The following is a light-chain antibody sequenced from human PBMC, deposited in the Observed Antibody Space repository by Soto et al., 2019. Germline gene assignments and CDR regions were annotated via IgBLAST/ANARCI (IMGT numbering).Light chain of an antibody. Sequence: QSVLTQPASVSGSPGQSITISCTGTSSDVGGYNYVSWYQQHPGKAPKLMIYDVSTRPSGVSNRFSGSKSGNTASLTISGLQAEDEADYYCSSYTGSSTYVVFGGGTKLTVL. CDR1: SSDVGGYNY. V-gene: IGLV2-14*01. CDR3: SSYTGSSTYVV. CDR2: DVS. J-gene: IGLJ2*01.